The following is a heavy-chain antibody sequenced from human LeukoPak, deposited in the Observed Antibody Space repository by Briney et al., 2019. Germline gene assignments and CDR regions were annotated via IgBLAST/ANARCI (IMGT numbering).Heavy chain of an antibody. CDR2: INSSGNTV. Sequence: GGSLRLSCAATGFSFSDYYMSWIRQAPGKGLEWLSYINSSGNTVYHADSVKGRFTISRDNAKNSLYLQMNSLRAEDTAVYYCAKQETALGYYYMDVWGKGTTVTISS. D-gene: IGHD1-1*01. CDR1: GFSFSDYY. J-gene: IGHJ6*03. V-gene: IGHV3-11*04. CDR3: AKQETALGYYYMDV.